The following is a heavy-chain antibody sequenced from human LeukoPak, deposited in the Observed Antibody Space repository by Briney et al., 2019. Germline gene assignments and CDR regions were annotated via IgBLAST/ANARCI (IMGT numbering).Heavy chain of an antibody. CDR3: ARGPEYCSGGSCLFDY. CDR1: GGSISSYY. Sequence: NPSETLSLTCTVSGGSISSYYWSWIRQPPGKGLEWIGYIYYSGSTNYNPSLKSRVTISVDTSKNQFSLKLSSVTAADTAVYYRARGPEYCSGGSCLFDYWGQGTLVTVSS. D-gene: IGHD2-15*01. V-gene: IGHV4-59*12. J-gene: IGHJ4*02. CDR2: IYYSGST.